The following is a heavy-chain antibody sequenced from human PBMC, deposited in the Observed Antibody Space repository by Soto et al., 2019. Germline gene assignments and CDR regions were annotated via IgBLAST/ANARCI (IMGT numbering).Heavy chain of an antibody. CDR1: GYSISSGYY. CDR2: IYHSGST. V-gene: IGHV4-38-2*01. D-gene: IGHD3-22*01. Sequence: PSETLSLTCAVSGYSISSGYYWGWIRQPPGKGLEWIGSIYHSGSTYYNPSLKSRVTISVDTSKNQFSLKLSSVTAADTAVYYCARWITPSASYYYDSSGYYYFWDYWGQGTLVTVSS. J-gene: IGHJ4*02. CDR3: ARWITPSASYYYDSSGYYYFWDY.